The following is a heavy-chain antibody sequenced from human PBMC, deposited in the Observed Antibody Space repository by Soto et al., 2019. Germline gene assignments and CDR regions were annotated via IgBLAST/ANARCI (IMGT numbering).Heavy chain of an antibody. CDR2: ISSSSSYI. Sequence: GGSLSLSCAASGFTFSSYSMNWVRQAPGKGLEWVSSISSSSSYIYYADSVKGRFTISRDNAKNSLYLQMNSLRAEDTAVYYCAREGYYGSGKKGYNYMDVWGKGTTVTVSS. J-gene: IGHJ6*03. V-gene: IGHV3-21*01. CDR3: AREGYYGSGKKGYNYMDV. D-gene: IGHD3-10*01. CDR1: GFTFSSYS.